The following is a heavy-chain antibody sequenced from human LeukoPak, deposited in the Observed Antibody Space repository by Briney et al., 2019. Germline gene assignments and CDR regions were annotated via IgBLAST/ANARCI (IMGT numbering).Heavy chain of an antibody. V-gene: IGHV1-46*01. CDR3: ASGPLKATEVYYYYYMDV. D-gene: IGHD5-24*01. CDR1: GYTFTGYY. Sequence: GASVKVSCKASGYTFTGYYMHWVRQAPGQGLEWMGIINPSGGSTSYAQKFQGRVTMTRDTSTSTAYMELSSLRSEDTAVYYCASGPLKATEVYYYYYMDVWDKGTTVTVSS. J-gene: IGHJ6*03. CDR2: INPSGGST.